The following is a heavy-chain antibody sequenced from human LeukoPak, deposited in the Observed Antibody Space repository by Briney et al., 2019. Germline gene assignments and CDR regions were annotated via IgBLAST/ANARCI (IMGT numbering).Heavy chain of an antibody. J-gene: IGHJ4*02. D-gene: IGHD3-22*01. V-gene: IGHV4-4*02. CDR3: AGLVGRYSSGLYYYYFDY. Sequence: SETLSLNCTVSGDSINSLDLWSWVRQPPGKGLEWIGEMYLSGTTHSNPSVKSRVTISIDKSKNQFFLNLSSVNAADTAVYYCAGLVGRYSSGLYYYYFDYWGQGTLVTVSS. CDR2: MYLSGTT. CDR1: GDSINSLDL.